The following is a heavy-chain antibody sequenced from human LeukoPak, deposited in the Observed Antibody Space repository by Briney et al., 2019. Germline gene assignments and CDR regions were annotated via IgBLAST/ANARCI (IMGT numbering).Heavy chain of an antibody. D-gene: IGHD1-1*01. Sequence: PSETLSLTCTVSGYSISSGYYWGWIRQPPGKGLEWIGSIYHSGSTYYNPSLKSRVTISVDTSKNQFSLKLSSVTAADTAVYYCASGSLEAPYYFDYWGQGTLVTVSS. V-gene: IGHV4-38-2*02. CDR3: ASGSLEAPYYFDY. CDR1: GYSISSGYY. CDR2: IYHSGST. J-gene: IGHJ4*02.